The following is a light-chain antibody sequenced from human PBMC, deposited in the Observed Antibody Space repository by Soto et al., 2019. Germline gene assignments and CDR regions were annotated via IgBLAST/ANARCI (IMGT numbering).Light chain of an antibody. CDR2: GAS. V-gene: IGKV3-20*01. Sequence: EIVLTQSPGTLSLSPGERATLSCRASQTVANNALAWYQQKPGQAPRLLIFGASSRATAIPDRFSGSGSGTDFTLSISRLEPEDFAVYYCQHYYTSYTTFGQGTKVDIK. CDR3: QHYYTSYTT. J-gene: IGKJ1*01. CDR1: QTVANNA.